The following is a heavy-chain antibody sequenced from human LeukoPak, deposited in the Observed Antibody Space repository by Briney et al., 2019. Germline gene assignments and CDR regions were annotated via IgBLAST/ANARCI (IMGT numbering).Heavy chain of an antibody. D-gene: IGHD3-10*01. V-gene: IGHV3-23*01. J-gene: IGHJ3*02. CDR3: ARGRITMVRGVTIGAFDI. CDR2: ISGSGGKT. CDR1: GFTFTNYA. Sequence: GGSLRLSCAASGFTFTNYAMSWVRQAPGKGLEWVSGISGSGGKTYYADSVKGRFTISRDNSKSTLYLQMNSLRAEDTAVYYCARGRITMVRGVTIGAFDIWGQGTMVTVSS.